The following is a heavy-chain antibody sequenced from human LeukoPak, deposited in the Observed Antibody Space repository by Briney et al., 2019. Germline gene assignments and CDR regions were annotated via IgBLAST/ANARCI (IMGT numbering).Heavy chain of an antibody. CDR2: ITGSSSYI. CDR3: ASGFSSSPYFDY. CDR1: GFTFSTYY. J-gene: IGHJ4*02. Sequence: GGSLRLSCAASGFTFSTYYMNWVRQAPGKGLEWVSFITGSSSYIYYTDSVKGRFTISRDNAKNSLFLQMNSLRGEDTAVYYCASGFSSSPYFDYWGQGTLVTVSS. D-gene: IGHD6-6*01. V-gene: IGHV3-21*01.